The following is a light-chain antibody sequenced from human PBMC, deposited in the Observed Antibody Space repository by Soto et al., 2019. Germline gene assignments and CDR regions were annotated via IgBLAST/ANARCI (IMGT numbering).Light chain of an antibody. V-gene: IGKV1-12*01. J-gene: IGKJ4*01. CDR3: QQTNSFPLT. CDR1: QDINSW. CDR2: GAS. Sequence: DIQMTQSPSSVSGSVVERVTITSRASQDINSWLAWYQQKPGRAPNLLIYGASDLQSGVPSRFSGSGSGTDFTLTVSSLQPEDFATYYCQQTNSFPLTFGGGTKVDIK.